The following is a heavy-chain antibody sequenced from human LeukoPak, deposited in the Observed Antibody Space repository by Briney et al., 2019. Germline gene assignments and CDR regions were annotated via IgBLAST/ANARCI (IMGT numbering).Heavy chain of an antibody. D-gene: IGHD3-3*01. CDR3: ARRKRITIFGVVIGRFNGWFDP. Sequence: PSETLSLTCAVYGGSFSGYYWSWIRQPPGKGLEWIGEINHSGSTNYNPSLKSRVTISVDTSENQFSLKLSSVTAADTAVYYCARRKRITIFGVVIGRFNGWFDPWGQGTLVTVSS. J-gene: IGHJ5*02. CDR2: INHSGST. CDR1: GGSFSGYY. V-gene: IGHV4-34*01.